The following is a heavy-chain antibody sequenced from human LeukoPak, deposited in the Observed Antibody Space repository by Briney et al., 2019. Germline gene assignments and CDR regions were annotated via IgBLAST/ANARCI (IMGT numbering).Heavy chain of an antibody. D-gene: IGHD6-6*01. CDR1: GFTFSSYN. V-gene: IGHV3-21*01. CDR3: AKERPHGMDV. J-gene: IGHJ6*02. CDR2: ITSTSTYI. Sequence: GGSLRLSCAASGFTFSSYNMNWVRQAPGKGLEWVSTITSTSTYIAYADSVKGRFTISRDNDDNSLYLQMNSLRDDDTAVYYCAKERPHGMDVWGQGTSVTVSS.